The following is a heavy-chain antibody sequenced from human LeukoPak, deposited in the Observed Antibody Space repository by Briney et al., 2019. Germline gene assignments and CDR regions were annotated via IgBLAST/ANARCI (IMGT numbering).Heavy chain of an antibody. CDR2: INPNSGGT. V-gene: IGHV1-2*02. CDR3: ARADYGDYGAYFDY. D-gene: IGHD4-17*01. Sequence: GASVKVSCKASGYTFTSYGISWVRQAPGQGLEWMGWINPNSGGTNYAQKFQGRVTMTRDTSISTAYMELSRLRSDDTAVYYCARADYGDYGAYFDYWGQGTLVTVSS. CDR1: GYTFTSYG. J-gene: IGHJ4*02.